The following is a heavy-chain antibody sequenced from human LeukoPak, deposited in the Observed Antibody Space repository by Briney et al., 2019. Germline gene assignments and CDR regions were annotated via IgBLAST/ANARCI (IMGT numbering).Heavy chain of an antibody. CDR1: GFTFSSSA. V-gene: IGHV3-23*01. CDR2: ISGSGNTT. J-gene: IGHJ2*01. Sequence: GGSLRLSCAASGFTFSSSAMSWVRQVPGKGLEWVSAISGSGNTTYFGDSVTGRFTISRDNPKNTVYLQMNSLSAEDTAVYYCAKGPAPYCSGGSCYSPHWYFDLWGRGTLVTVSS. CDR3: AKGPAPYCSGGSCYSPHWYFDL. D-gene: IGHD2-15*01.